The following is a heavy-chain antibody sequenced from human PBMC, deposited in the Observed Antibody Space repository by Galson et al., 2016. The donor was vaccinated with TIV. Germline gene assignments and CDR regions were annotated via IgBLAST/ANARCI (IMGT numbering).Heavy chain of an antibody. Sequence: SVKVSCKAPGGTFSTYVFSWLRQAPGQGLEWMGVINPIFGTANYAQTFQGRLTITADESTSSAYVELSSLRSEDTAVYYCVTDRNTALDTYSYYYGMDVWGQGTTVTVSS. J-gene: IGHJ6*02. D-gene: IGHD5-18*01. V-gene: IGHV1-69*13. CDR1: GGTFSTYV. CDR3: VTDRNTALDTYSYYYGMDV. CDR2: INPIFGTA.